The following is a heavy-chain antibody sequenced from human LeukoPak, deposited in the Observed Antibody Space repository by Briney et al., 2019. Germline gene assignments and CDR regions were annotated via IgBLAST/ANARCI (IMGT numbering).Heavy chain of an antibody. V-gene: IGHV4-34*01. CDR3: ARDHRPTTGWFDP. Sequence: PSETLSLTCAVYGGSFSGYYWSWIRQPPGKGLEWIGEINHSGSTNYNPSLKSRVTISVDTSKNQFSLKLSSVTAADTAVYYCARDHRPTTGWFDPWGQGTLVTVSS. J-gene: IGHJ5*02. CDR2: INHSGST. CDR1: GGSFSGYY. D-gene: IGHD1-26*01.